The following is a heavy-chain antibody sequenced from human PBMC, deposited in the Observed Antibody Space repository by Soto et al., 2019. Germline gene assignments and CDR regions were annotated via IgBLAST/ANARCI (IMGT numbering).Heavy chain of an antibody. J-gene: IGHJ4*02. CDR1: GFTFSSYC. D-gene: IGHD3-10*01. CDR2: ISYDGSNK. Sequence: PGGSLRLSCAASGFTFSSYCMHWVRQAPGKGLEWVAVISYDGSNKYYADSVKGRFTISRDKSKNTLYLQMNSLRAEDTAVYYCAKDGLMLFTLYYFDYWGQGT. CDR3: AKDGLMLFTLYYFDY. V-gene: IGHV3-30*18.